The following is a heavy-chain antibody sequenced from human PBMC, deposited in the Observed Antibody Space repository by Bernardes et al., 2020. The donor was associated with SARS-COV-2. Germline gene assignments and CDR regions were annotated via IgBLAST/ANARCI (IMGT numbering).Heavy chain of an antibody. CDR2: IKSKTDAGTT. D-gene: IGHD1-26*01. Sequence: GGSLRLSCAASGFLFSNAWMSWVRQAPGKGLEWVGRIKSKTDAGTTDYAAPVKGRFTISRDDSKNTLYLQMNSLKTEDTAVYYCTTVAWEVLWACDYWGQGTLVTVSS. J-gene: IGHJ4*02. CDR1: GFLFSNAW. V-gene: IGHV3-15*01. CDR3: TTVAWEVLWACDY.